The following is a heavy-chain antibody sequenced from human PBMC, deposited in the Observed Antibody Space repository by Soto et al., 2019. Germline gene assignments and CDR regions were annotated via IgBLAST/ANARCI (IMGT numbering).Heavy chain of an antibody. CDR1: GFTFSSYG. V-gene: IGHV3-30*18. Sequence: GGSLRLSCAASGFTFSSYGMHWVRQAPGKGLEWVAVISYDGSNKYYADSVKGRFTISRDNSKNTLYLQMNSLRAEDTAVYYCAKAYQSTIPPYYYMDVWGKGTTVTVSS. CDR3: AKAYQSTIPPYYYMDV. CDR2: ISYDGSNK. D-gene: IGHD5-12*01. J-gene: IGHJ6*03.